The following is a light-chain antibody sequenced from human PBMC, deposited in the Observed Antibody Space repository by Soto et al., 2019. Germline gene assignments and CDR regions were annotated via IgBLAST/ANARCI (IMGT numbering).Light chain of an antibody. CDR1: SSDVGGYNY. CDR2: EVS. CDR3: SSYAGSNNLV. V-gene: IGLV2-8*01. J-gene: IGLJ1*01. Sequence: QSALTQAPSAPGAHGQGGTISCTGTSSDVGGYNYVSWYQQHPGKAPKLMIYEVSKRPSGVPDRFSGSKSGNTASLTVSGLQAEDEADYYCSSYAGSNNLVFGTGTKVTVL.